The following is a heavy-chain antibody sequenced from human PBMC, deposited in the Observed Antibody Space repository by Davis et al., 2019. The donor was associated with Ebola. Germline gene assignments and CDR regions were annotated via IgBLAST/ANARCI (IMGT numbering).Heavy chain of an antibody. Sequence: LRLSCTVSGDSITNGDYAWTWIRQSPGKGLEWIGYIHHTGGTYYNPALKGRLTLLVDTSTSQFSLKLTSMTAADTAVYYCARATRGPVALDHWGQGALVVVSS. J-gene: IGHJ4*02. CDR3: ARATRGPVALDH. CDR1: GDSITNGDYA. D-gene: IGHD2-21*01. CDR2: IHHTGGT. V-gene: IGHV4-30-2*06.